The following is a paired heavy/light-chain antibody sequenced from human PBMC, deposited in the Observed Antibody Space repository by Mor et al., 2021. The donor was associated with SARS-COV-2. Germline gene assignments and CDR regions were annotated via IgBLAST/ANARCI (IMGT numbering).Light chain of an antibody. CDR3: QQSYSTPYT. Sequence: DIQMTQSPSSLSASVGDRVTITCRASQSISNYLNWYQQKPGKAPKLLIYAASSLQSGVPSRFSGSGSGTDFTLTISSLQPEDFATYYCQQSYSTPYTFGQGTKLEIK. CDR1: QSISNY. V-gene: IGKV1-39*01. CDR2: AAS. J-gene: IGKJ2*01.
Heavy chain of an antibody. CDR1: GFTFSNNA. J-gene: IGHJ4*02. Sequence: QVQLVESGGGVVQPGRSLGLSCAASGFTFSNNAMHWVRQAPGKGLEWVAVISYDGSNKYYADSVKGRFTISRDNSKNTLYLQMNNLRTEDTAVYYCARDFRNLSYCSSTSCYTFEDWGQGTLVTVSS. CDR3: ARDFRNLSYCSSTSCYTFED. CDR2: ISYDGSNK. D-gene: IGHD2-2*02. V-gene: IGHV3-30*01.